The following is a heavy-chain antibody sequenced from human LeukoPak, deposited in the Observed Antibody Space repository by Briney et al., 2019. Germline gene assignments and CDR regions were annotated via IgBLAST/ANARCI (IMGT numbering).Heavy chain of an antibody. CDR2: ISYDGSNK. CDR3: AREGDSSYFDY. J-gene: IGHJ4*02. CDR1: GFTFSSYA. Sequence: PGRSLRPSCAASGFTFSSYAMHWVRQAPGKGLEWVAVISYDGSNKYYADSVKGRFTISRDNSKNTLYLQMNSLRAEDTAVYYCAREGDSSYFDYWGQGTLVTVSS. D-gene: IGHD6-13*01. V-gene: IGHV3-30*04.